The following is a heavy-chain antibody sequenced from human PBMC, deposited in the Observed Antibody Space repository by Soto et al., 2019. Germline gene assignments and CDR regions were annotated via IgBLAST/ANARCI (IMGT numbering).Heavy chain of an antibody. CDR1: GLAFGNYA. J-gene: IGHJ6*02. CDR2: VSTNGRST. V-gene: IGHV3-23*01. Sequence: GGSLRLSCRASGLAFGNYAMNWVRQVPGRGLEWVAGVSTNGRSTYYADSGRGRFTISRDNSKITVYLQMNSLRAEDTAVYYREKDRALTDFYGMDDWGQGTTVTVSS. CDR3: EKDRALTDFYGMDD.